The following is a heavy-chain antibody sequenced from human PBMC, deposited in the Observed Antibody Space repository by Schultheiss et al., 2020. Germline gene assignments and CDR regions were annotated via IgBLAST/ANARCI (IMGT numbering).Heavy chain of an antibody. D-gene: IGHD1-7*01. CDR2: IYYSGST. Sequence: SETLSLTCTVSGGSISSSSYYWGWIRQPPGKGLEWIGYIYYSGSTNYNPSLKSRVTMSMHTSMNQVSLNLNSVTVADTAVYYCARGLELRSIYYYYYYMDVWGKGTTVT. CDR3: ARGLELRSIYYYYYYMDV. CDR1: GGSISSSSYY. V-gene: IGHV4-61*05. J-gene: IGHJ6*03.